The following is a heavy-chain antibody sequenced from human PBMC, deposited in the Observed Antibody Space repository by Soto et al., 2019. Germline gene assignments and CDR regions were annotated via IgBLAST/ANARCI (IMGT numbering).Heavy chain of an antibody. CDR3: TTAQYYDSSGYYYPGGYYYGMDV. CDR1: GFTFTTAW. V-gene: IGHV3-15*07. CDR2: IKSKTDGGTT. Sequence: GGSLRLSFAASGFTFTTAWINWVRQAPGQGLEWVGRIKSKTDGGTTDYAAPVKGRFTISRDDSKNTLYLQMNSLKTEDTAVYYCTTAQYYDSSGYYYPGGYYYGMDVWGQGTTVTVSS. D-gene: IGHD3-22*01. J-gene: IGHJ6*02.